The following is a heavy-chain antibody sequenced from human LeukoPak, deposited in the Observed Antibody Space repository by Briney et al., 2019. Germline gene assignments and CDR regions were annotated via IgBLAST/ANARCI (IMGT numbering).Heavy chain of an antibody. CDR1: GYTFTSYG. CDR2: ISAYNGNT. D-gene: IGHD3-22*01. Sequence: ASVKVSCKASGYTFTSYGISWVRQAPGQGLEWMGWISAYNGNTNYAQKLQGRVTMTTDTSTSTAYMELRSLRSDDTAVYYCAISYYYDSSGYTCRYWGQGTLVTVSS. J-gene: IGHJ4*02. CDR3: AISYYYDSSGYTCRY. V-gene: IGHV1-18*01.